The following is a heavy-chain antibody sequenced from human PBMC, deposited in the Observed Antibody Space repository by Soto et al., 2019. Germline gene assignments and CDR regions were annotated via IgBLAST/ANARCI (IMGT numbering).Heavy chain of an antibody. CDR1: GYTFRTHS. D-gene: IGHD1-1*01. CDR3: ARGKGMEENYYYYGLDI. J-gene: IGHJ6*02. V-gene: IGHV1-3*01. CDR2: INGGTGQT. Sequence: ASVKVSCKASGYTFRTHSMHWVRQAPGQSLEWMGWINGGTGQTKHSHRFQDKVTITRDTSASTAYMELSSLGSEDTAVYYCARGKGMEENYYYYGLDIWGQGTTVTVSS.